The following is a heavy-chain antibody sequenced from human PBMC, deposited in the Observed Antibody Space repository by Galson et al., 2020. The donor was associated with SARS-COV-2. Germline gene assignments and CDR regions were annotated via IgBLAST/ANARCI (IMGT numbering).Heavy chain of an antibody. CDR2: IYPGDSDT. CDR3: ATSTKSAPSLLVAEDY. V-gene: IGHV5-51*01. CDR1: GYSFTSYW. J-gene: IGHJ4*02. D-gene: IGHD5-12*01. Sequence: GESLKISCKGSGYSFTSYWIGWVRQMPGKGLEWMGIIYPGDSDTRYSPSFQGQVTISADKSISTAYLQWSSLKASDTAMYYCATSTKSAPSLLVAEDYWGQGTLVTVSS.